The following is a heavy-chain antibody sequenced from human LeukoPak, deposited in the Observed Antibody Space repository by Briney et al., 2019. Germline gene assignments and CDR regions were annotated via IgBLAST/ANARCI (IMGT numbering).Heavy chain of an antibody. CDR2: ISNGGGGT. J-gene: IGHJ6*03. Sequence: GGSLRLSCAASLFMFRNYSMNWVRQAPAKGLEWVSVISNGGGGTFYADSLKGRFTISRDNSKNPVYLQLNTLRAEDTAQYFCAKERPIILDNCYAYYMDAWGEGATVTVSS. CDR3: AKERPIILDNCYAYYMDA. V-gene: IGHV3-23*01. CDR1: LFMFRNYS. D-gene: IGHD3/OR15-3a*01.